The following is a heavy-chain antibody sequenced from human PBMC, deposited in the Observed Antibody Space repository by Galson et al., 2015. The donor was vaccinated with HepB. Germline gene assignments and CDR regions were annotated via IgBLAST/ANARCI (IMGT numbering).Heavy chain of an antibody. CDR1: GFTFSNYA. V-gene: IGHV3-30*04. CDR2: ISFDGSSE. CDR3: ATDAWSGALRLYYYGMDV. Sequence: SLRLSCAASGFTFSNYAMHWVRQAPGRGLEWVAAISFDGSSEYYTYSVRGRFTISRDNSKNTLYLRMDSLRAEDTALYYCATDAWSGALRLYYYGMDVWGQGTTVTVSS. J-gene: IGHJ6*02. D-gene: IGHD3-3*01.